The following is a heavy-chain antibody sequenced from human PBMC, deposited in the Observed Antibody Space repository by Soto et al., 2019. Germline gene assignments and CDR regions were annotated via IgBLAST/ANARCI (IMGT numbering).Heavy chain of an antibody. Sequence: SETLSLTCTVSGGSISSGGYYWSWIRQHPGKGLEWIGYIYYSGSTYYNPSLKSRVTISVDTSKNQFSLKLSSVTAADTAVYYCARGRSYGYIYYGMDVWGQGTTVTVSS. CDR2: IYYSGST. J-gene: IGHJ6*02. CDR3: ARGRSYGYIYYGMDV. V-gene: IGHV4-31*02. D-gene: IGHD5-18*01. CDR1: GGSISSGGYY.